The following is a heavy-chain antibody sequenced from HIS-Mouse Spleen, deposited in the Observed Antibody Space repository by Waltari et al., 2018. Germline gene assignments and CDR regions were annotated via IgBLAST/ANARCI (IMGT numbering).Heavy chain of an antibody. CDR1: GGSISSSSYY. CDR3: AREIPYSSSWYDWYFDL. CDR2: IYYSGRT. V-gene: IGHV4-39*07. D-gene: IGHD6-13*01. Sequence: QLQLQESGPGLVKPSETLSLTCTVSGGSISSSSYYCGWIRQPPGKGLEWIGGIYYSGRTYYNPSLKSRVTISVDTSKNQFSLKLSSVTAADTAVYYCAREIPYSSSWYDWYFDLWGRGTLVTVSS. J-gene: IGHJ2*01.